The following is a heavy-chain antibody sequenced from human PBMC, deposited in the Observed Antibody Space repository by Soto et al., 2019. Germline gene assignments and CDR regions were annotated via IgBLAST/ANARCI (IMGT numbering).Heavy chain of an antibody. V-gene: IGHV4-30-4*01. Sequence: PSETLSLTCTVSGASIRSTDYYWSWIRQAPGKGLEWIGYVYYTGRTYYNPALMSRLTISVDTSKNQFSLKLTFVTAAETAVYYCGSTARQGAVSPHWFDRWGQGTQVTVAS. CDR1: GASIRSTDYY. D-gene: IGHD2-21*02. CDR2: VYYTGRT. CDR3: GSTARQGAVSPHWFDR. J-gene: IGHJ5*02.